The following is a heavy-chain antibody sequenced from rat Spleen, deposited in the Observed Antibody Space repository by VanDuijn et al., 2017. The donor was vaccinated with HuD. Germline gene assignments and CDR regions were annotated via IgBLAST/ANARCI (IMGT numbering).Heavy chain of an antibody. CDR2: IWAGGNT. D-gene: IGHD1-12*02. J-gene: IGHJ4*01. V-gene: IGHV2-13*01. CDR3: ARDVANYYGGTYGVMAA. Sequence: QVQLKESGPGLVQPSQTLSLTCTVSGFSLSNYGVFWVRQPPGKGLEWMGLIWAGGNTDYNSALESRLSISRDTSKSQVFLKMNSLQTEDTATYYCARDVANYYGGTYGVMAAWGQGASVTVSS. CDR1: GFSLSNYG.